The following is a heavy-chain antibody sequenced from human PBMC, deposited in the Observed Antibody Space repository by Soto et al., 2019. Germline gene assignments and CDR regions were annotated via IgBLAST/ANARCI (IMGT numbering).Heavy chain of an antibody. CDR2: INPNSGGT. CDR3: ARSVVVVTAIQAFDI. J-gene: IGHJ3*02. CDR1: GYTFTGYY. D-gene: IGHD2-21*02. Sequence: ASVKVSCKASGYTFTGYYMHWVRQAPGQGLEWMGWINPNSGGTNYAQKFQGWVTMTRDTSISTAYMELSRLRSDDTAVYYCARSVVVVTAIQAFDIWGQGTMVTVSS. V-gene: IGHV1-2*04.